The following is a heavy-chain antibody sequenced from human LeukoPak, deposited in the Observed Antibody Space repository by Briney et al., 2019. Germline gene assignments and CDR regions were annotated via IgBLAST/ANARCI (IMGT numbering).Heavy chain of an antibody. CDR1: GYSISSGYY. CDR3: ARDHSSSSEDY. CDR2: IFHTGST. V-gene: IGHV4-38-2*02. D-gene: IGHD6-13*01. Sequence: SETLSLTCTVSGYSISSGYYWAWVRQPPGKWLEWIGSIFHTGSTYHNPSLKSRVTISVDTSKNQFSLKLNSVTAADTAVYYCARDHSSSSEDYWGQGTLVTVSS. J-gene: IGHJ4*02.